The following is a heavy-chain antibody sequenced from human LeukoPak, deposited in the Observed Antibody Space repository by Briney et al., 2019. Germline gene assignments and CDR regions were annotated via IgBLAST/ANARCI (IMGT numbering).Heavy chain of an antibody. D-gene: IGHD6-13*01. CDR2: ISSSGSTI. Sequence: GGSLRLSCAASGFTFSDYYLSWIRQAPGKGLEWGSYISSSGSTIYYADSVKGRFTISRDNAKNSLYLQMNSLRAEDTAVYYCARSGRQQLVIGSYWGQGTLVTVSS. CDR3: ARSGRQQLVIGSY. J-gene: IGHJ4*02. V-gene: IGHV3-11*01. CDR1: GFTFSDYY.